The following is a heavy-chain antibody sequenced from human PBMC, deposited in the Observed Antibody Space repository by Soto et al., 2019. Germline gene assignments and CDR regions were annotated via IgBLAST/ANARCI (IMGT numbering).Heavy chain of an antibody. D-gene: IGHD4-17*01. V-gene: IGHV4-39*01. J-gene: IGHJ4*02. Sequence: SETLSLTCTVSGGPINSGSYYWGWIRQPPGKGLEWIGSIHYSGNTYYNPSLKSRVTISVDTSKNQISPKLSSVTAADTAVYYCARRYGYYFDYWGQGTLVTVSS. CDR1: GGPINSGSYY. CDR2: IHYSGNT. CDR3: ARRYGYYFDY.